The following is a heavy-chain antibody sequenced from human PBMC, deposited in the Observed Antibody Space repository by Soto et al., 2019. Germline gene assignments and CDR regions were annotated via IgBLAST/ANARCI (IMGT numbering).Heavy chain of an antibody. CDR1: GFSFSSYT. J-gene: IGHJ4*02. V-gene: IGHV3-23*01. CDR2: ISVSGDST. Sequence: EVQLLESGGGLVQPGGSLRLSCAASGFSFSSYTMTWVRQAPGKGLQWVSTISVSGDSTFYADSVKGRFTISRDNSRTPLYLQMSSLRAEDTAVYYCASGGDGSGSFQHWGQGTLVTVSS. D-gene: IGHD3-10*01. CDR3: ASGGDGSGSFQH.